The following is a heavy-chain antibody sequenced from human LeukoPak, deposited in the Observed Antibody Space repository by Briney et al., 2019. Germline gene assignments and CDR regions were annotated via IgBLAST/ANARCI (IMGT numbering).Heavy chain of an antibody. Sequence: GASVTVSCKASGYTFTSYYMHWVRQAPGQGLEWMGIINPSGGSTSYAQKFQGRVTMTRDTSTSTVYMELSSLRSEDTAVYYCARDRGYTLLGYCTNGVCFEIDYWGQGTLVTVSS. J-gene: IGHJ4*02. CDR2: INPSGGST. D-gene: IGHD2-8*01. V-gene: IGHV1-46*01. CDR1: GYTFTSYY. CDR3: ARDRGYTLLGYCTNGVCFEIDY.